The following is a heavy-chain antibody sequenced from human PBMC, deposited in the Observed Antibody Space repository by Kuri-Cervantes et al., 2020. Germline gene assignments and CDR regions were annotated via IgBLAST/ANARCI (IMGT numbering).Heavy chain of an antibody. J-gene: IGHJ4*02. Sequence: GESLKISCAASGFTFSSYWMHWVRRPPGKGLVWVSSISSSSSYIYYADSVKGRFTISRDNAKNSLYLQMNSLRAEDTAVYYCAREDCSSTSCYFDYWGQGTLVTVSS. D-gene: IGHD2-2*01. CDR3: AREDCSSTSCYFDY. CDR1: GFTFSSYW. CDR2: ISSSSSYI. V-gene: IGHV3-21*01.